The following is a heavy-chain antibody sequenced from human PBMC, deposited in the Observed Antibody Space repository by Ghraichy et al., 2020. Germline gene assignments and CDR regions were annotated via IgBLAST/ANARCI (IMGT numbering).Heavy chain of an antibody. D-gene: IGHD3-3*01. CDR2: MSGSGGDT. CDR1: GFTFSSYA. V-gene: IGHV3-23*01. J-gene: IGHJ6*02. CDR3: SAPLFWSGDYGMDV. Sequence: ESLNISCVASGFTFSSYAMSWVRQAPGKWLQWVSTMSGSGGDTYYADSVKGRFTISRDNSKNTLYLQMNSLRAEDTAVYHCSAPLFWSGDYGMDVWGQGTTVTVSS.